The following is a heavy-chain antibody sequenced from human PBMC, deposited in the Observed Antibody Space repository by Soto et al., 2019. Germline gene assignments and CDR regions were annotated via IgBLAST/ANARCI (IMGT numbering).Heavy chain of an antibody. CDR2: ISSSSSYI. J-gene: IGHJ6*03. CDR3: ARGLRFLEWLQYYYMDV. Sequence: GGSLRLSCAASGFTFSSYSMNWVRQAPGKGLEWVSSISSSSSYIYYADSVKGRFTISRDNAKNSLYLQMNSLRAEDTAVYYCARGLRFLEWLQYYYMDVWGKGTTVTVSS. D-gene: IGHD3-3*01. CDR1: GFTFSSYS. V-gene: IGHV3-21*01.